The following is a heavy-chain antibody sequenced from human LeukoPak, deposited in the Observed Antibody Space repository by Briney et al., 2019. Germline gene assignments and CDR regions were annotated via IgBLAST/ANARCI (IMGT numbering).Heavy chain of an antibody. CDR2: INHSGST. Sequence: SETLSLTCAVYGGSFSGYYWSWIRQPPGKGLEWIGEINHSGSTNYNPSLKSRVTISVDTSKNQFSLKLSSVTAADTAVYYCARRMDYYGSGSYYRGLNWFDPWGQGTLVTVSS. V-gene: IGHV4-34*01. J-gene: IGHJ5*02. CDR3: ARRMDYYGSGSYYRGLNWFDP. D-gene: IGHD3-10*01. CDR1: GGSFSGYY.